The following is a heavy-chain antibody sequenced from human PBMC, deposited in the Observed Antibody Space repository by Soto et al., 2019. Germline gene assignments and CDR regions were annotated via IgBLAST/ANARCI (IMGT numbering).Heavy chain of an antibody. CDR2: IYYSGST. Sequence: SETLSLTCTVSGGSISSSSYYWGWIRQPPGKGLEWIGSIYYSGSTYYNPSLKSRVTISVDTSKNQVSLQLNSVTPEDTAVYYCARVYSSGWSFYYGTDVWGQGTTVTVSS. J-gene: IGHJ6*02. CDR1: GGSISSSSYY. V-gene: IGHV4-39*01. CDR3: ARVYSSGWSFYYGTDV. D-gene: IGHD6-19*01.